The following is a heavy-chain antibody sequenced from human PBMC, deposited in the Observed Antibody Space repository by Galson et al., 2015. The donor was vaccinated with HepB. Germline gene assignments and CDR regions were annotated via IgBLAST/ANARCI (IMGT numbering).Heavy chain of an antibody. CDR2: IIPIFGTA. D-gene: IGHD6-6*01. CDR1: GGTFSSYA. Sequence: SVKVSCKASGGTFSSYAISWVRQAPGQGLEWMGGIIPIFGTANYAQKFQGRVTITADESTSTAYMELSSLRSEDTAVYYCARERGGGAAPPDYYYMDVWGKGTTVTVSS. J-gene: IGHJ6*03. V-gene: IGHV1-69*13. CDR3: ARERGGGAAPPDYYYMDV.